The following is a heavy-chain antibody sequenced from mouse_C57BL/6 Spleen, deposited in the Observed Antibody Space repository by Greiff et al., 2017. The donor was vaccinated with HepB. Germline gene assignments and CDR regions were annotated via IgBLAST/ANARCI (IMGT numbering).Heavy chain of an antibody. CDR1: GYTFTSYW. CDR3: ARGRYYYAMDY. CDR2: IDPSDSYT. V-gene: IGHV1-59*01. Sequence: QVQLQQPGAELVRPGTSVKLSCKASGYTFTSYWMHWVKQRPGQGLEWIGVIDPSDSYTNYNQKFKGKATLTVDTSSSPAYMQLSSLTSEDSAVYYCARGRYYYAMDYWGQGTSVTVSS. J-gene: IGHJ4*01.